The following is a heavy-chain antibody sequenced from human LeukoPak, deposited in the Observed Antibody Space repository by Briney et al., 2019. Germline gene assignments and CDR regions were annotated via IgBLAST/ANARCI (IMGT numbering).Heavy chain of an antibody. Sequence: GGSLGLACSASGFTFRNYAMHWVRQPPGKGLEYVSVISSDGGGTYYADSVKGRFTISRDNSKNTLYLQMSSLRAEDTTVYYCVKNYYGLGSYYNVDYWGQGTLVTVSS. D-gene: IGHD3-10*01. J-gene: IGHJ4*02. CDR2: ISSDGGGT. V-gene: IGHV3-64D*09. CDR1: GFTFRNYA. CDR3: VKNYYGLGSYYNVDY.